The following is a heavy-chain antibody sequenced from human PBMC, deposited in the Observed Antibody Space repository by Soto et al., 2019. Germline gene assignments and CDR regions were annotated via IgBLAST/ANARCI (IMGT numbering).Heavy chain of an antibody. CDR2: IIPIFGTA. D-gene: IGHD6-19*01. CDR3: ARVARFKIAVAGTWVDY. Sequence: ASVKVSCKASGSTRSRYVISWVRPAPGQGLEWMRWIIPIFGTANYAQKFQGRVTITSDESTSTAYMELCSLRSEDTAVYYCARVARFKIAVAGTWVDYWGQGTLVTVSS. CDR1: GSTRSRYV. J-gene: IGHJ4*02. V-gene: IGHV1-69*13.